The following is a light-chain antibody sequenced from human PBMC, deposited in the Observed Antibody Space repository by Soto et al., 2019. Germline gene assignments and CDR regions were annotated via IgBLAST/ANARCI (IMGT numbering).Light chain of an antibody. Sequence: ETVFTQSPGTLSLSPGERATLSCRASQSVGGSSLAWYQQRPGQAPRLLIYDTSNRATGIPDRLSGSGSGTDFTLTISRXEPEDFAVYYCQQYHSSPRTFGQGTKVDTK. V-gene: IGKV3-20*01. CDR1: QSVGGSS. CDR2: DTS. J-gene: IGKJ1*01. CDR3: QQYHSSPRT.